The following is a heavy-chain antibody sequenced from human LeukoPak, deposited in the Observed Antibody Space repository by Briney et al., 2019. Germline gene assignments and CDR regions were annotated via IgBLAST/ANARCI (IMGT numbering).Heavy chain of an antibody. CDR3: ARPTHMKRYSSSWYDY. J-gene: IGHJ4*02. CDR1: GFTFSSYA. V-gene: IGHV3-30*04. CDR2: ISYDGSNK. Sequence: PGGSLRLSCAASGFTFSSYAMHWVRQAPGKGLEWVAVISYDGSNKYYADSVKGRFTISRDNSKNTLYLQMNSLRAEDTAVYYCARPTHMKRYSSSWYDYWGQGTLVTVSS. D-gene: IGHD6-13*01.